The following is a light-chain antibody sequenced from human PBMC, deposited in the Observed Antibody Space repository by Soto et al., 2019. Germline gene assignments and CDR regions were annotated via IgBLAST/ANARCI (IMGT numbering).Light chain of an antibody. CDR3: SSYTSISTYV. Sequence: QSALTQPASASGSSGQSITISCTGTSSDVGGYNYVSWYQQHPDKAPKLLIYYVSDRPSGVSDRFSGSKSGNTASLTISGLQAEDEADYNCSSYTSISTYVFGTGTKRTVL. J-gene: IGLJ1*01. CDR1: SSDVGGYNY. CDR2: YVS. V-gene: IGLV2-14*01.